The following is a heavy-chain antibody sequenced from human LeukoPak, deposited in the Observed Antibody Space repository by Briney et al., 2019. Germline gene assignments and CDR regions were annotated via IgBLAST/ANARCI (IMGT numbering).Heavy chain of an antibody. V-gene: IGHV3-23*01. CDR2: ISGSGGST. CDR3: AKVPYSYYYYYYMDV. CDR1: GFTFSSYA. Sequence: PGGSLRLSCAASGFTFSSYAMSWVRQAPGKGLEWVSAISGSGGSTYYADSVKGRFTISRDNSKNTLYLQMNSLRAEDTAVYYCAKVPYSYYYYYYMDVWGKGTTVTVSS. D-gene: IGHD2-21*01. J-gene: IGHJ6*03.